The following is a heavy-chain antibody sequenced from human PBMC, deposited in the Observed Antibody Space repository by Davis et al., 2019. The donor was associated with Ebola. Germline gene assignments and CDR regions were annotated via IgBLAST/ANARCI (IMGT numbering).Heavy chain of an antibody. D-gene: IGHD6-6*01. CDR2: ISGSGGST. V-gene: IGHV3-23*01. J-gene: IGHJ4*02. Sequence: SLKISCAASGFIFSSYAMSWVRPAPGKGLVLVSAISGSGGSTYYADSVKLRLTISRDNSKNTLYLQMNSLRAEDTAVYYCAGGSYSRSSVVADLDYWGQGTLVTVSS. CDR3: AGGSYSRSSVVADLDY. CDR1: GFIFSSYA.